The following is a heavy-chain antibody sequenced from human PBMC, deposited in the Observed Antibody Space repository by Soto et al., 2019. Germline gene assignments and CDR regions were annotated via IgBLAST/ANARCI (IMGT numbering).Heavy chain of an antibody. CDR3: ARDPSCSSTSCPGY. CDR1: GFTVSSNC. D-gene: IGHD2-2*01. J-gene: IGHJ4*02. CDR2: IYGGGST. V-gene: IGHV3-53*01. Sequence: PGGSLRLSCAASGFTVSSNCMSWVRQAPGKGLEWVSVIYGGGSTYYADSVRGRFTISRDNSKNTLYLQMNSLGAEDTAVYYCARDPSCSSTSCPGYWGQGTLVTVSS.